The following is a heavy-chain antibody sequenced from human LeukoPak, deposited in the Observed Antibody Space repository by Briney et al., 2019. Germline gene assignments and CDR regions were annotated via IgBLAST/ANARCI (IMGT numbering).Heavy chain of an antibody. V-gene: IGHV3-30*04. CDR2: ISYDGSNK. J-gene: IGHJ4*02. D-gene: IGHD5-24*01. Sequence: GGSLRLSCAASGFTFSSYAMHWVRQAPGKGLEWVAVISYDGSNKYYADSVKGRFTISRDNSKNTLYLQMNSLRAEDTAVYFCARNSRDGYNYSDYWGRGTLVTVSS. CDR3: ARNSRDGYNYSDY. CDR1: GFTFSSYA.